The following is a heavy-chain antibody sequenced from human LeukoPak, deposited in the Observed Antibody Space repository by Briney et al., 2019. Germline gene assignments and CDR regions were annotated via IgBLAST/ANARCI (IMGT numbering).Heavy chain of an antibody. CDR1: GYSFTSYW. CDR2: IYPGDSDT. Sequence: GESLKISCKGSGYSFTSYWIGWVRQMPGKGLEWMGIIYPGDSDTRYSPSFQGQVTISADKSISTAYLQWSSLKASDAAMYYCARHGGIAVAGRSDYYGMDVWGQGTTVTVSS. CDR3: ARHGGIAVAGRSDYYGMDV. J-gene: IGHJ6*02. V-gene: IGHV5-51*01. D-gene: IGHD6-19*01.